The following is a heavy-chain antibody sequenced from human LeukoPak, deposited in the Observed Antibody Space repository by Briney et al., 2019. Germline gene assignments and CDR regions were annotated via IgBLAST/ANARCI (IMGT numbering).Heavy chain of an antibody. J-gene: IGHJ4*02. CDR2: IYYSGST. V-gene: IGHV4-59*01. Sequence: SETLSLTCTVSGGSISSYYWSWIRQPPGKGLEWIGYIYYSGSTNYNPSLKSRVTISVDTSKNQFSLKLSSVTAADTAVYYCAEGFTNFGGGNNNRGQGTLVTVSS. D-gene: IGHD3-3*01. CDR3: AEGFTNFGGGNNN. CDR1: GGSISSYY.